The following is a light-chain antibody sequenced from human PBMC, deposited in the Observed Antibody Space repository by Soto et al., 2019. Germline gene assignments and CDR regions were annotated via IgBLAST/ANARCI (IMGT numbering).Light chain of an antibody. CDR2: END. CDR1: GSSIGNEC. V-gene: IGLV1-51*01. CDR3: GTCASALSARL. J-gene: IGLJ7*01. Sequence: QSVLTQPPSVSAAPGQTVTISCSGRGSSIGNECVSWYQQFPGRAPKLLIYENDMRPSGIPDRFSGSKSGTSATLVITGLQPGDEADYYCGTCASALSARLFGGGTQLTVL.